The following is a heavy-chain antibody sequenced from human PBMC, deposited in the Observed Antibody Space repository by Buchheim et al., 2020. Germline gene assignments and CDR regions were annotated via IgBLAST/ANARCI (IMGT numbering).Heavy chain of an antibody. V-gene: IGHV4-34*01. CDR2: FNHSGST. Sequence: QVQLQQWGAGLLKPSETLSLTCAVSGGSFRGYYCSWIRQPPGKGLEWIGEFNHSGSTNSNPSLKSRVTISVDTSTNQFSLKLSSVTAADTAVYYCARFSSYPYYDATLGYYGMDVWGQGTT. J-gene: IGHJ6*02. CDR3: ARFSSYPYYDATLGYYGMDV. CDR1: GGSFRGYY. D-gene: IGHD3-3*01.